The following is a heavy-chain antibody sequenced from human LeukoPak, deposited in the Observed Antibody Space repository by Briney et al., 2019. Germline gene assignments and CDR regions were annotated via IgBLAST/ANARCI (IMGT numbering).Heavy chain of an antibody. CDR2: VSDSFNK. D-gene: IGHD5-18*01. Sequence: QPGGSLRLSCAASGFTFSSCTMNWVRQAPGKGLEWVSTVSDSFNKHYSDSVKGRFTISRDNAGNSLYLQMNSLRDEDTAVYYCARDGLHTAHFDYWGQGTLVTVSS. CDR3: ARDGLHTAHFDY. J-gene: IGHJ4*02. CDR1: GFTFSSCT. V-gene: IGHV3-48*02.